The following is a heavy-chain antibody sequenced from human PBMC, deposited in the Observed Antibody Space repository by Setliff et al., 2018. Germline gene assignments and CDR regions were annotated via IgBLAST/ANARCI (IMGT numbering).Heavy chain of an antibody. Sequence: GASVKVSCKASGYTFTSYAMNWVRQAPGQGLEWMGRIIPIFGTANYAQKFQGRVTITADKSTSTAYMELSSLRSEDTAVYYCARAVGYCSGGSCYKGDDYWGQGTLVTVSS. J-gene: IGHJ4*02. D-gene: IGHD2-15*01. CDR2: IIPIFGTA. CDR1: GYTFTSYA. V-gene: IGHV1-69*06. CDR3: ARAVGYCSGGSCYKGDDY.